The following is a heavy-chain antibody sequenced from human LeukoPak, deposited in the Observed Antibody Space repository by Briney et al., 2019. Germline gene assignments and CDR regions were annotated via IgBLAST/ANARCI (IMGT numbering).Heavy chain of an antibody. CDR1: GYTFTGYY. J-gene: IGHJ4*02. V-gene: IGHV1-2*06. CDR2: INPNSGGT. CDR3: ARVTQTGTTRGFDY. D-gene: IGHD1-1*01. Sequence: ASVKASCKASGYTFTGYYMHWVRQAPGQGLEWMGRINPNSGGTNYAQKFQGRVAMTRDTSISTAYMELSRLRSDDTAVYYCARVTQTGTTRGFDYWGQGTLVTVSS.